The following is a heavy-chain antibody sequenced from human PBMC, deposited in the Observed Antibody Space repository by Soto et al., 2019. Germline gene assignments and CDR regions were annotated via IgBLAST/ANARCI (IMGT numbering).Heavy chain of an antibody. D-gene: IGHD1-26*01. Sequence: SVKVSCKASGGTFSTYTISWVRQAPGQGLEWLGRIIPLFGLPNHAQKFQDRVTITADKSTDTAYLEMNSLRPEDTAVYYCARREIQGPIDYWGQGTLVTVSS. J-gene: IGHJ4*02. CDR3: ARREIQGPIDY. CDR2: IIPLFGLP. CDR1: GGTFSTYT. V-gene: IGHV1-69*02.